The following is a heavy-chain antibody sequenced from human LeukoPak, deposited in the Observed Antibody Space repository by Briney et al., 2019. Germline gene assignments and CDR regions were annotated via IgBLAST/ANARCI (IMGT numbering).Heavy chain of an antibody. V-gene: IGHV3-30*18. D-gene: IGHD4-11*01. J-gene: IGHJ4*02. CDR2: ISNDGSIT. Sequence: SGGSLRLSCAASGFTFSSYGMHWVRQAPGKGLEWVAVISNDGSITKYGDSVKGRFTISRDNSKNTLYVQMNSLRTDDAVVYYCAKSKSPYPMDYIFDFWGQGTLVAVSS. CDR1: GFTFSSYG. CDR3: AKSKSPYPMDYIFDF.